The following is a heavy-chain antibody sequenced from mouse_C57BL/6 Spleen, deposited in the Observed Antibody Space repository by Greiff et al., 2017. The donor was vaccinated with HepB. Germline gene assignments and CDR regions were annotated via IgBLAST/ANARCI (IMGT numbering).Heavy chain of an antibody. J-gene: IGHJ4*01. V-gene: IGHV1-15*01. Sequence: VQLQQSGAELVRPGASVTLSCKASGYTFTDYEMHWVKQTPVHGLEWIGAIDPETGGTAYNQKFKGKAILTADKSSSTAYMELRSLTSEDSAVYYCTREDYDAMDYWGQGTSVTVSS. CDR1: GYTFTDYE. CDR3: TREDYDAMDY. CDR2: IDPETGGT.